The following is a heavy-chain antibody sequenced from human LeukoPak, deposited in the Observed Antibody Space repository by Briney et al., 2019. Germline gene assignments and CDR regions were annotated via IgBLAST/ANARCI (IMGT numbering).Heavy chain of an antibody. CDR2: IYYSGST. Sequence: SETLSLTCIVSGGSISSYYWSWIRQPPGKGLEWIGYIYYSGSTNYNPSLKSRVTISVDTSKNQFSLKLSSVTAADTAVYYCARKGYCSGGTCYSNWFDPWGQGTLVTVSS. CDR1: GGSISSYY. V-gene: IGHV4-59*01. J-gene: IGHJ5*02. CDR3: ARKGYCSGGTCYSNWFDP. D-gene: IGHD2-15*01.